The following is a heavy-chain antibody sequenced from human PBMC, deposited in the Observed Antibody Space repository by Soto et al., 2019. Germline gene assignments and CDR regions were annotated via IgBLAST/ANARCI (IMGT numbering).Heavy chain of an antibody. V-gene: IGHV3-23*01. CDR3: AKLGCSGGSCYFSYYYGMDV. Sequence: GGSLRLSCAASGFTFSSYAMSWVRQAPGKGLEWVSAISGSGGSTYYADSVKGRFTISRDNSKNTLYLQMNSLRAEDTAVYYCAKLGCSGGSCYFSYYYGMDVWGQGTTVTVSS. CDR2: ISGSGGST. D-gene: IGHD2-15*01. CDR1: GFTFSSYA. J-gene: IGHJ6*02.